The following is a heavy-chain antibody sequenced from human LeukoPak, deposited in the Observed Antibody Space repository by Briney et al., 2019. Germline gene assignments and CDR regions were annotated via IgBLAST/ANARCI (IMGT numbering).Heavy chain of an antibody. CDR3: ARVVVTAVGYNAFDI. D-gene: IGHD2-21*02. J-gene: IGHJ3*02. V-gene: IGHV1-18*01. CDR1: GYTFTSYG. CDR2: ISAYNGNT. Sequence: ASVKVSCKASGYTFTSYGISWVRQAPGQGLEWMGWISAYNGNTNYAQKLQGRVTMTTDTSTSTAYMELRSLRSGDTAVYYCARVVVTAVGYNAFDIWGQGTMVTVSS.